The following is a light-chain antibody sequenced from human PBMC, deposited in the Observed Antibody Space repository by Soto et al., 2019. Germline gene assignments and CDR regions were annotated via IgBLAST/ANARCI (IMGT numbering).Light chain of an antibody. Sequence: EIVMPQSPATLSVSPGERATLSCRASQSVSSNLAWYQQKPGQAPRLLIYGASRRATGFPARFSGSGSGTDFTLTISSLQSEDFAVYYCQQYNNWPWTFGQGTKVDIK. CDR1: QSVSSN. J-gene: IGKJ1*01. CDR3: QQYNNWPWT. CDR2: GAS. V-gene: IGKV3-15*01.